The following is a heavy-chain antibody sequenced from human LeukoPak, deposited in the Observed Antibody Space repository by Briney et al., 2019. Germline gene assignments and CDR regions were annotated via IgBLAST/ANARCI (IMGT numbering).Heavy chain of an antibody. V-gene: IGHV4-34*01. CDR1: GGSISSYY. D-gene: IGHD1-26*01. Sequence: PSETLSLTCTVSGGSISSYYWSWIRQPPGKGLEWIGEINHSGSTNYNPSLKSRVTISVDTSKNHFSLKLSSVTAADTAVYYCARGSGTYWTGLASWGQGTLVTVSS. CDR3: ARGSGTYWTGLAS. CDR2: INHSGST. J-gene: IGHJ5*02.